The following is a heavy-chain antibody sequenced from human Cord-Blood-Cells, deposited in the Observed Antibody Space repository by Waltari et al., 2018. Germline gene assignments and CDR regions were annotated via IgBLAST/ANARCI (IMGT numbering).Heavy chain of an antibody. CDR1: GFPVSCLA. CDR3: AREGIAAAGTIDY. CDR2: ISYDESNK. J-gene: IGHJ4*02. Sequence: QVQLVEAGGGLAELGRSLRLSRAAAGFPVSCLAMHLVRQAPGKGLEWVAVISYDESNKYYADSVKGRFTISRDNSKNTLYLQMNSLRAEDTAVYYCAREGIAAAGTIDYWGQGTLVTVSS. D-gene: IGHD6-13*01. V-gene: IGHV3-30*04.